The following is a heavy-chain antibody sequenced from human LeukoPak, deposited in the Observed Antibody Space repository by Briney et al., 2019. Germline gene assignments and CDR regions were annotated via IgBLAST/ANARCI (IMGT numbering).Heavy chain of an antibody. CDR1: GGSLSGHY. J-gene: IGHJ4*02. Sequence: SETLSLTCTVGGGSLSGHYWGWIRQPPGKGLELVGHIYYTGTTFYNPSLNSRVTITLDTSRNQFSLRLTSVIAADAAVYYCARFSWGCSTASCYLTNWGQGALVTVSS. D-gene: IGHD2-2*01. CDR2: IYYTGTT. V-gene: IGHV4-59*11. CDR3: ARFSWGCSTASCYLTN.